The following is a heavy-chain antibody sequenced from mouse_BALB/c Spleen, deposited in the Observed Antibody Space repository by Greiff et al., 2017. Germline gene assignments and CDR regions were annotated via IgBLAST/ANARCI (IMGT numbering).Heavy chain of an antibody. D-gene: IGHD1-1*01. V-gene: IGHV3-8*02. Sequence: EVQLMESGPSLVKPSQTLSLTCSVTGDSITSGYWNWIRKFPGNKLEYMGYISYSGSTYYNPSLKSRISITRDTSKNQYYLQLNSVTTEDTATYYCARGYGSSLYYAMDYWGQGTSVTVSS. CDR1: GDSITSGY. CDR2: ISYSGST. J-gene: IGHJ4*01. CDR3: ARGYGSSLYYAMDY.